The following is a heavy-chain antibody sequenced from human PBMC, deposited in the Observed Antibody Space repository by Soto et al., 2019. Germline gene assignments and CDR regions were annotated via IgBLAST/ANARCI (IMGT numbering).Heavy chain of an antibody. V-gene: IGHV4-4*02. CDR1: GDSISSSKW. J-gene: IGHJ6*02. CDR2: IDHNGVA. CDR3: ARMNRAYYYYGMDV. Sequence: SETLSLTCGVSGDSISSSKWWTWVRQTPGNGLEWIGKIDHNGVANYNPSLEGRVTISKDISKNQISLKVTSVTAADSAFYYCARMNRAYYYYGMDVRGQGATVTVSS.